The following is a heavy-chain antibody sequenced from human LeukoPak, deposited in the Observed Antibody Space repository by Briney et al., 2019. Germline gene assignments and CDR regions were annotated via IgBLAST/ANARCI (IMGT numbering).Heavy chain of an antibody. CDR2: ISGSGGSI. CDR1: GFTFSSYA. D-gene: IGHD3-3*01. J-gene: IGHJ4*02. CDR3: AKAAHYDFWSGYDY. Sequence: GGSLRLSCAASGFTFSSYAMSWVRQAPGKGLEWVSAISGSGGSIYYADSVKARFTISRDNSKNTLYLQMNSLRAEDTAVYYCAKAAHYDFWSGYDYWGQGTVVTVSS. V-gene: IGHV3-23*01.